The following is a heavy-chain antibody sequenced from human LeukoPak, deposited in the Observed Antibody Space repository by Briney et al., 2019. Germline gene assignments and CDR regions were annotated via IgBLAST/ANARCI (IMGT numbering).Heavy chain of an antibody. V-gene: IGHV3-7*01. CDR2: MNENGSEK. CDR1: GFTFSRYY. J-gene: IGHJ4*02. CDR3: ARDQGYCSGGTCYTVLDY. Sequence: GGSLRLSCAASGFTFSRYYMVWVRQAPGKGLEWVAYMNENGSEKQYVDSVKGRFTMSRDNVKSSLFLQMSSLGAEDTAVYYCARDQGYCSGGTCYTVLDYWGQGTLVTVSS. D-gene: IGHD2-15*01.